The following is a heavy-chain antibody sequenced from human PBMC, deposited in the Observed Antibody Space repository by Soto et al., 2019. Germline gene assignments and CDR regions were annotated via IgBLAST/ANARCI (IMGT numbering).Heavy chain of an antibody. D-gene: IGHD6-19*01. J-gene: IGHJ4*02. CDR2: ISGSGGST. V-gene: IGHV3-23*01. CDR3: ASRSSGWYFDY. Sequence: EVQLLESGGGLVQPGGSLRLSCAASGFTFSSYAMNWVRQAPGKGLEWGSVISGSGGSTYYADSVKGRFTISRDNSKNTLYLQMHSLRAEDTAVYYCASRSSGWYFDYWGQGTLVTVSS. CDR1: GFTFSSYA.